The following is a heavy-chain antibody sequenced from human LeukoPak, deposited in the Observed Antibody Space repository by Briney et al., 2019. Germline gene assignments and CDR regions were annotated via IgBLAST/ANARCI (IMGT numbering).Heavy chain of an antibody. J-gene: IGHJ4*02. CDR3: AREGRTGGYEGY. CDR1: GASLNNYY. V-gene: IGHV4-4*07. D-gene: IGHD5-12*01. Sequence: SETLSLTCTVSGASLNNYYWSWIRQPAGKGLEWIGRIYSSGSTNYNPSLRSRVAMSVDTSKTQFSLNLNSVTAADTAIYYCAREGRTGGYEGYWGQGILVTVSS. CDR2: IYSSGST.